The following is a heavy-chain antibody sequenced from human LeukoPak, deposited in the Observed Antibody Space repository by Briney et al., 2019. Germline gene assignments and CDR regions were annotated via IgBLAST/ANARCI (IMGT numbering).Heavy chain of an antibody. CDR1: GGSFRGYY. Sequence: SETLSLTCAVYGGSFRGYYWSWIRQPPGKGLEWIGEINHSGSTNYNPSLKSRVNISVDTSKNQFCLKLSAVTAGDTAVYYGARGGRYCSSTIGFAFDYWGQGTLVTVSS. CDR2: INHSGST. J-gene: IGHJ4*02. D-gene: IGHD2-2*01. CDR3: ARGGRYCSSTIGFAFDY. V-gene: IGHV4-34*01.